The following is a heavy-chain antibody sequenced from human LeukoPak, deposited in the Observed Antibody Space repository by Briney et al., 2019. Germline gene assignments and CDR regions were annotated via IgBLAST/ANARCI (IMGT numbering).Heavy chain of an antibody. Sequence: PGGSLRLSCAASEFTFSSYEMNWVRQTPGKGLEWVSYISASGITIYYADSVKGRFTISRDNAKNSLYLQMNSLRAEDTAVYYCATGDDYRTFDYWGQGTLVTVSS. V-gene: IGHV3-48*03. CDR3: ATGDDYRTFDY. CDR1: EFTFSSYE. J-gene: IGHJ4*02. D-gene: IGHD5-24*01. CDR2: ISASGITI.